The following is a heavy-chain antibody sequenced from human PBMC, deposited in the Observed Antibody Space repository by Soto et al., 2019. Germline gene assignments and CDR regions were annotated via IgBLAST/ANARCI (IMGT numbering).Heavy chain of an antibody. J-gene: IGHJ6*03. D-gene: IGHD5-12*01. Sequence: QVQLQESGPGLVKPSETLSLTCTVSGGSICSYYWSWIRQPPGKGLEWIGSIYYSGSTNYNPSLISRATISVDTSTYQFSLKLSSVTAADTAVYYWARQVATPRYYYCYYMDVWGKGTTVTDSS. CDR1: GGSICSYY. CDR3: ARQVATPRYYYCYYMDV. V-gene: IGHV4-59*08. CDR2: IYYSGST.